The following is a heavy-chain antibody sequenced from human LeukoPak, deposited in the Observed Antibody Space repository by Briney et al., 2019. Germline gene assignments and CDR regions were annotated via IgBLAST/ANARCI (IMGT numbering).Heavy chain of an antibody. CDR2: ITSGGSTT. V-gene: IGHV3-48*03. CDR1: GFTFSSYA. J-gene: IGHJ4*02. Sequence: GGSLRLSCAASGFTFSSYAMNWVRQAPGKGLEWLSYITSGGSTTYYADSVKGRFTISRDNAKNSLYLQMSSLRVEDTALYYCAREEPNCGGDCQEHWGQGTLVTVSS. D-gene: IGHD2-21*02. CDR3: AREEPNCGGDCQEH.